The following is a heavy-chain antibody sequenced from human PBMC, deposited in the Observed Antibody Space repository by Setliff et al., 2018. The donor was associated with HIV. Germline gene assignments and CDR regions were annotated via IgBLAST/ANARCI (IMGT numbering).Heavy chain of an antibody. J-gene: IGHJ3*02. CDR1: GYSFADYW. CDR2: IYPGDSET. V-gene: IGHV5-51*01. CDR3: ARVSRNLYRHLDGFDI. Sequence: PGESLKISCRASGYSFADYWIGWVRQMPGKGLECMGIIYPGDSETKYSPSFQGQVTISVDKSFNTAYLQWSSLRASDTTMYYCARVSRNLYRHLDGFDIWGHGAMVTVSS. D-gene: IGHD3-10*01.